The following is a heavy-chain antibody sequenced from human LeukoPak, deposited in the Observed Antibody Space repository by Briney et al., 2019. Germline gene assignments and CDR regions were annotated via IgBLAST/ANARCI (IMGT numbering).Heavy chain of an antibody. CDR3: AAQTGDERVALGY. J-gene: IGHJ4*02. CDR2: INHSGST. V-gene: IGHV4-34*01. D-gene: IGHD7-27*01. CDR1: GGSFSDFY. Sequence: SETLSLTCAVYGGSFSDFYWSWIRQPPGKGLEWIGEINHSGSTNYNPSLKSRVTISVDTSKSQFSLKLSSVTAADTAVYYCAAQTGDERVALGYWGQGTLVTVSS.